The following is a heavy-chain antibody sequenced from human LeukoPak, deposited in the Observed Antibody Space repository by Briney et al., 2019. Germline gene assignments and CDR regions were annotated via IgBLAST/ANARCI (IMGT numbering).Heavy chain of an antibody. D-gene: IGHD5-18*01. CDR2: IYTSGST. J-gene: IGHJ6*02. CDR1: GGSLSSYY. Sequence: PSETLCLTCTVSGGSLSSYYWSWIRQPAGKGLEWIGRIYTSGSTNYNPSLKSRVTMSVDTSKNQFSLKLSSVTAADTAVYYCARGGYSYGYYYYGMDVWGQGTTVTVSS. V-gene: IGHV4-4*07. CDR3: ARGGYSYGYYYYGMDV.